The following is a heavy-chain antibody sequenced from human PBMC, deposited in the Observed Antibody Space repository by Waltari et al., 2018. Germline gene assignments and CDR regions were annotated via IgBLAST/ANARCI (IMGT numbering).Heavy chain of an antibody. CDR1: GFTFSDYY. Sequence: QVQLVESGGGLVKPGGSLRLSCAASGFTFSDYYMSWIRQAPGKGRGWFSYISSSGSTIYNADSVKGRFTISRDNAKNSRYLQMNSLRAEDTAVYYCAVSSGSQGLAFDIWGQGTMVTVSS. D-gene: IGHD3-10*01. CDR3: AVSSGSQGLAFDI. V-gene: IGHV3-11*01. CDR2: ISSSGSTI. J-gene: IGHJ3*02.